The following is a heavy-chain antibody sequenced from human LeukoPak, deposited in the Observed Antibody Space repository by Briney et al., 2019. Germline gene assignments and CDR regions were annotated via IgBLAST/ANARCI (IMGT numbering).Heavy chain of an antibody. CDR3: ARHRWELPAYFDY. D-gene: IGHD1-26*01. J-gene: IGHJ4*02. CDR1: GGSISSSSYY. V-gene: IGHV4-39*01. CDR2: IYYSGST. Sequence: SETLSLTCTVSGGSISSSSYYWGWIRQPPGKGLEWIGSIYYSGSTYYNPSLKSRVTISVGTSKNQFSLKLSSVTAADTAVYYCARHRWELPAYFDYWGQGTPVTVSS.